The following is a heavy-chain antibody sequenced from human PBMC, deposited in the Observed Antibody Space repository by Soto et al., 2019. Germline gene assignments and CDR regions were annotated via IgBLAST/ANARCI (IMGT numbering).Heavy chain of an antibody. CDR1: GFTFSSYA. CDR3: ATLYYFDY. Sequence: QVQLVESGGGVVQPGRSLRLSCAASGFTFSSYAMHWVRQAPGKGLEGVAVISYDGSNKYYADSVKGRFTISRDNSKNTLYLQMNSLRAEDTAVYYCATLYYFDYWGQGTLVTVSS. CDR2: ISYDGSNK. V-gene: IGHV3-30-3*01. J-gene: IGHJ4*02.